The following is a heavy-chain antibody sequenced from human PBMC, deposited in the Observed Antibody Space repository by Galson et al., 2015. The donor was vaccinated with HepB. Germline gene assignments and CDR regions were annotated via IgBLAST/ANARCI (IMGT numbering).Heavy chain of an antibody. CDR1: GFTFNTFD. Sequence: LRLSCAASGFTFNTFDMYWVRQAPGKGLEWVTLIWYHGDYKYYADSVKGRFTVSRDNSKNTLYLQMHSLRVEDTAVYYCARGKPKPWVSGSGTYYKDDGMDVWGQGTTVAVSS. CDR2: IWYHGDYK. CDR3: ARGKPKPWVSGSGTYYKDDGMDV. D-gene: IGHD3-10*01. V-gene: IGHV3-33*01. J-gene: IGHJ6*01.